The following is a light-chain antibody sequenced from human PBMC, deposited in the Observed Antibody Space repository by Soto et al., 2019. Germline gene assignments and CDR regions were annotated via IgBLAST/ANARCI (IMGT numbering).Light chain of an antibody. CDR3: AAWDDSLNGFYV. Sequence: QSLLTQPPSASGIPGQGVTISCSGGSSNIGTNSVNWYQQLPGRAPKLLIYNNDLRPSGVPDRFSGSKSGTSASLAISGLQSEDEADYYCAAWDDSLNGFYVFGIGTKVTVL. CDR2: NND. CDR1: SSNIGTNS. J-gene: IGLJ1*01. V-gene: IGLV1-44*01.